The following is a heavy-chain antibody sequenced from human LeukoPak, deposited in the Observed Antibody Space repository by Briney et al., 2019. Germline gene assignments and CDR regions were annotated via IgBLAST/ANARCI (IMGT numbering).Heavy chain of an antibody. CDR1: GGSISSSSYY. V-gene: IGHV4-39*07. CDR3: ARRSCSSTSCYRRDAFDI. D-gene: IGHD2-2*02. Sequence: TSETLSLTCTVSGGSISSSSYYWRWIRQPPGKGLEWIGEINHSGSTNYNPSLKSRVTISVDTSKNQFSLKLSSVTAADTAVYYCARRSCSSTSCYRRDAFDIWGQGTMVTVSS. J-gene: IGHJ3*02. CDR2: INHSGST.